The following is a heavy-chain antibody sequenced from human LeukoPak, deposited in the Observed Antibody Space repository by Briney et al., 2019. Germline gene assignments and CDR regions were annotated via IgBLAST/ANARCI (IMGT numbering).Heavy chain of an antibody. CDR1: GFTFSSYA. Sequence: PGGFLRLSCAASGFTFSSYAMSWVRQAPGKGLEWVSAISGSGGSTYYADSVKGRFTISRDNSKNTLYLQMNSLRAEDTAVYYCAKDHKLQSSSWYGPFDYWGQGTLVTVSS. D-gene: IGHD6-13*01. J-gene: IGHJ4*02. V-gene: IGHV3-23*01. CDR3: AKDHKLQSSSWYGPFDY. CDR2: ISGSGGST.